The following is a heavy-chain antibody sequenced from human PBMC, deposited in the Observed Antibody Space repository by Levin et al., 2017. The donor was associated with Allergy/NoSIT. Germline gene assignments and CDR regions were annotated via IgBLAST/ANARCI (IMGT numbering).Heavy chain of an antibody. D-gene: IGHD6-6*01. CDR3: ARDPRSYSSSGDAFDI. CDR2: ISYDGSNK. V-gene: IGHV3-30-3*01. J-gene: IGHJ3*02. Sequence: SCAASGFTFSSYAMHWVRQAPGKGLEWVAVISYDGSNKYYADSVKGRFTISRDNSKNTLYLQMNSLRAEDTAVYYCARDPRSYSSSGDAFDIWGQGTMVTVSS. CDR1: GFTFSSYA.